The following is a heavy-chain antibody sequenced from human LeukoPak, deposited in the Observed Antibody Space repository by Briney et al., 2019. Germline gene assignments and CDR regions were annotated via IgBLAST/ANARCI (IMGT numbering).Heavy chain of an antibody. D-gene: IGHD2-2*01. V-gene: IGHV4-59*12. CDR1: PGSISGYY. Sequence: PSETLCLTCTVSPGSISGYYWSWIRQPPGKGLEWIGHINYRGSTNYNPSLKSRVTISVDTSKNQFSLKLSSVTAADTAVYYCARAGYCSSTSCYSGRIDYWGQGTLVTVSS. J-gene: IGHJ4*02. CDR3: ARAGYCSSTSCYSGRIDY. CDR2: INYRGST.